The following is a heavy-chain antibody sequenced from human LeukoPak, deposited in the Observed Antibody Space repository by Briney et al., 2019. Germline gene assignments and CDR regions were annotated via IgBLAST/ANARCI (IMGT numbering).Heavy chain of an antibody. J-gene: IGHJ4*02. CDR2: IYYSGST. CDR3: ARANSHRGEIFYFDY. V-gene: IGHV4-61*01. Sequence: SETLSLTCTVSGGSISSSSYYWSWIRQPPGKGLEWIGYIYYSGSTNYNPSLKSRVTISVDTSKSQFSLKLSSVTAADTAVYYCARANSHRGEIFYFDYWGQGTLVTVSS. D-gene: IGHD3-9*01. CDR1: GGSISSSSYY.